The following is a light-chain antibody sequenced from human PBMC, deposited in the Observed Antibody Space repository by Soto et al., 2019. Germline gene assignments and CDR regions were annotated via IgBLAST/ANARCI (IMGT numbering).Light chain of an antibody. CDR1: QSVSSN. CDR2: GAS. J-gene: IGKJ5*01. CDR3: QQRSNWRIT. V-gene: IGKV3D-15*01. Sequence: EPVMPHSQATLSVSPAEIATIXRXASQSVSSNLAWHQQKNGQAPRXXIYGASNRATGIPARFSGSGYGTDFNLTISSLEPEDFAVYYCQQRSNWRITFGQGTRLEIK.